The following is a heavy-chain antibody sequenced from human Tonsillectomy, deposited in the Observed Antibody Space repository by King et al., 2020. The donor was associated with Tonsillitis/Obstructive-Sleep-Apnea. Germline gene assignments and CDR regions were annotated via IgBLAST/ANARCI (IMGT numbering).Heavy chain of an antibody. J-gene: IGHJ3*02. D-gene: IGHD2-2*01. CDR3: ATSSIRWGTDAFDI. Sequence: VQLVESGGGLVQPGGSLRLSCAASGLTVSSNYMSWVRQAPGKGLEWVSVIYSGGSTYYTDSVKGRFTISRHNSENTLYLQMNSLRAEDTAVYYCATSSIRWGTDAFDIWGQGTMVTVSS. CDR1: GLTVSSNY. CDR2: IYSGGST. V-gene: IGHV3-53*04.